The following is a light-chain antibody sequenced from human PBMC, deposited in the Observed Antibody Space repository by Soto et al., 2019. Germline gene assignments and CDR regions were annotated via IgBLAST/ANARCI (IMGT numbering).Light chain of an antibody. Sequence: EIVLTQSPGTLSLSPGERATLSCRASERLSSVYLAWYQQRPGQPPRLLIYGASNRATGIPDRFSGSGSGTDFTLTISRLEPEDFAVYYCQQYGSSPPRVTFGQGTRLEIK. CDR3: QQYGSSPPRVT. J-gene: IGKJ5*01. V-gene: IGKV3-20*01. CDR2: GAS. CDR1: ERLSSVY.